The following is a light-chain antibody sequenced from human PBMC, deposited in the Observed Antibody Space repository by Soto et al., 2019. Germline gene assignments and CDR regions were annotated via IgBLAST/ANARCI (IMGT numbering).Light chain of an antibody. J-gene: IGKJ1*01. CDR1: QSVSSFY. Sequence: EIVLTQSPGTLSLSPGERSTFSCRASQSVSSFYIAWYQQKRGQAPRRLIYGASIRATGIPDRFSGSGSGTDFTLTISRLEPEDFALYYCQQYHTSPLTFGQGTKVDI. CDR3: QQYHTSPLT. V-gene: IGKV3-20*01. CDR2: GAS.